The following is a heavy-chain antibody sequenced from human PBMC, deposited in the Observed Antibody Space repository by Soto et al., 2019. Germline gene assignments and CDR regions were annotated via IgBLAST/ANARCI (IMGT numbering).Heavy chain of an antibody. D-gene: IGHD3-22*01. CDR3: ARVENDSSGYPKKWFDY. CDR1: GCSVSSPSYY. J-gene: IGHJ4*02. CDR2: ISYSGRT. V-gene: IGHV4-61*01. Sequence: QVQLQESGPGLVKPSETLSLTCTVSGCSVSSPSYYWSWLRQPPGNGLEWIGYISYSGRTHYNPSLMSRVRMASDTSNIQFSRKVNAVSAADTAVYYCARVENDSSGYPKKWFDYWGQGTLVTVSS.